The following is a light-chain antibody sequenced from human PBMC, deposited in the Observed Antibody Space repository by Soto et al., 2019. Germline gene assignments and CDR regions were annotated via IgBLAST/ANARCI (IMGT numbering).Light chain of an antibody. CDR2: DAS. Sequence: DIQMTQSPSSLSASVGDRVTITCQASQDITNYLHWFQQKPGKAPKLLIYDASNLETGVPSRFSGSGSGTDFTFTISSLQPEDFATYYCQQANSFPITFGQGTRLEIK. V-gene: IGKV1-33*01. CDR1: QDITNY. CDR3: QQANSFPIT. J-gene: IGKJ5*01.